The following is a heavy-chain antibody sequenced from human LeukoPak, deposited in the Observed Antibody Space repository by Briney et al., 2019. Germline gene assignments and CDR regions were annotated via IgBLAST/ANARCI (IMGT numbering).Heavy chain of an antibody. J-gene: IGHJ4*02. CDR1: GGSISSGFYY. CDR3: ARAHHSASSGYILFDY. D-gene: IGHD3-22*01. CDR2: IYYSGIT. Sequence: SETLSLTCTVSGGSISSGFYYWAWIRQPPGKGLEWIGSIYYSGITYYNPSFKSPVTISIDTAKNQFSLKLSPVTAADTAVYYCARAHHSASSGYILFDYWGQGTLVTVSS. V-gene: IGHV4-39*01.